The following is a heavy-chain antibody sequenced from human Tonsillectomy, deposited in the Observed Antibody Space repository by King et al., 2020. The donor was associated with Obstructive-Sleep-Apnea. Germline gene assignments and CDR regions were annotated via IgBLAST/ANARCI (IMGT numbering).Heavy chain of an antibody. CDR3: AMGVWDDSSGYYDPSPHYFDY. D-gene: IGHD3-22*01. CDR1: GGYINSGGYY. Sequence: VQLQESGPGLVKPSQTLYITCTVAGGYINSGGYYWTWIRQHPGKGLEWIGYIYYSGSTYSNPSLKSRVIISLDTSKNQFSLNLSSLTAADTAVVHCAMGVWDDSSGYYDPSPHYFDYWGQGTLVTVSS. CDR2: IYYSGST. V-gene: IGHV4-31*03. J-gene: IGHJ4*02.